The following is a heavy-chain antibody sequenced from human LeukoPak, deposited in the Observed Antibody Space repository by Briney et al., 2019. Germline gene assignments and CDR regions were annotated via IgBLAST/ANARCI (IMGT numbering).Heavy chain of an antibody. CDR2: IRYDGSNK. CDR1: GFTFSSYG. D-gene: IGHD4-23*01. V-gene: IGHV3-30*02. Sequence: GGSLRLSCAASGFTFSSYGMHWVRQAPGKGLEWVAFIRYDGSNKYYADSVKGRFTISRDNSKNTLYLQMNSLRAEDTAVYYCAKDPGQLPRTYYFDYWGQGTLVTVSS. CDR3: AKDPGQLPRTYYFDY. J-gene: IGHJ4*02.